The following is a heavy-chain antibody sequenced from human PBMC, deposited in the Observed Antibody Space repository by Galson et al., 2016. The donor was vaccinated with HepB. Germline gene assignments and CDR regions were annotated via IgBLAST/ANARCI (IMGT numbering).Heavy chain of an antibody. Sequence: SLRLSCAASGFTVSSNYMSWVRQAPGKGLEWVSVIYSAGGTLYADSVKGRFSISRDNSKNTVYLQINSLRAEDTAVYYCARSSGWYGYFQHWGQGTLVTVSS. V-gene: IGHV3-53*01. J-gene: IGHJ1*01. CDR1: GFTVSSNY. CDR3: ARSSGWYGYFQH. CDR2: IYSAGGT. D-gene: IGHD6-19*01.